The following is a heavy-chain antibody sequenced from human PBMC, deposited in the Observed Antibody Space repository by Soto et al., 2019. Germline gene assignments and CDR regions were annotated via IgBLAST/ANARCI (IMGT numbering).Heavy chain of an antibody. J-gene: IGHJ4*02. Sequence: SETLSLTCTVSGGSISSGGYYWSWIRQHPGKGLEWIGYIYYSGSTYYNPSLKSRVTISVDTSKNQFSLKLSSVTAADTAVYYCARAPAEYYDILTGYGATDYWGQGTLVTVSS. D-gene: IGHD3-9*01. V-gene: IGHV4-31*03. CDR2: IYYSGST. CDR3: ARAPAEYYDILTGYGATDY. CDR1: GGSISSGGYY.